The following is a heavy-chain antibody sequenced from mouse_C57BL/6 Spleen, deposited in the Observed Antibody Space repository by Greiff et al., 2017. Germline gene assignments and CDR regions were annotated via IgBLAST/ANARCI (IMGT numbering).Heavy chain of an antibody. CDR2: IDPEDGET. V-gene: IGHV14-2*01. CDR1: GFNIKDYY. Sequence: EVQLQQSGAELVKPGASVKLSCTASGFNIKDYYMHWVKQRTEQGLEWIGRIDPEDGETKYAPNFQGKAPITADTSSNTAYLQLSSLTCEDTAVNYCARSYYSYAKYDFDYWGQGTTLTVSS. D-gene: IGHD2-12*01. CDR3: ARSYYSYAKYDFDY. J-gene: IGHJ2*01.